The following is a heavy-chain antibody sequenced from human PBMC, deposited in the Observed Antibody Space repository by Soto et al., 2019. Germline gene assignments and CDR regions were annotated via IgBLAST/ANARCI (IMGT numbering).Heavy chain of an antibody. CDR1: GFTCISYA. J-gene: IGHJ6*02. D-gene: IGHD6-19*01. CDR2: ISGSGGST. Sequence: GGSLRLSCAASGFTCISYAMSWVRQATGKGLEWVSAISGSGGSTYYADSVKGRFTISRDNSKNTLYLQMNSLRAEDTAVYYCAKEGIAVAGTYHYYYGMDVWGQGTTVTVSS. V-gene: IGHV3-23*01. CDR3: AKEGIAVAGTYHYYYGMDV.